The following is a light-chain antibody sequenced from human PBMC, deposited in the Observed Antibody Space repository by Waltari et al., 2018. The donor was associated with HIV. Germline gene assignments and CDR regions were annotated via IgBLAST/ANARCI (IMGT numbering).Light chain of an antibody. CDR1: SGSIASNY. CDR3: QSFDTNNQWV. J-gene: IGLJ3*02. Sequence: NFMLTQPHSVSESPEKTVTISCTRTSGSIASNYVQWFQQRPGKAPTTILYEAYPRPSGVPARFSGTLDESSNSASLTISGVKTEDEADYYCQSFDTNNQWVFGGGTRLTVL. CDR2: EAY. V-gene: IGLV6-57*03.